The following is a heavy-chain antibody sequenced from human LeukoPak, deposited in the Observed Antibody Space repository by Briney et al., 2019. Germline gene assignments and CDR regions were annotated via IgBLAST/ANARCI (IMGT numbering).Heavy chain of an antibody. Sequence: SETLSLTCTVSGGSISSYYWSWIRQPPGKGLEWIGYIYYSGSTNYNPSLKSRVTISVDTSKNQFSLKLSSVTAADTAVYYCARRYCTNGVCNFDYWGQGTLVTVSS. J-gene: IGHJ4*02. CDR1: GGSISSYY. CDR3: ARRYCTNGVCNFDY. CDR2: IYYSGST. V-gene: IGHV4-59*08. D-gene: IGHD2-8*01.